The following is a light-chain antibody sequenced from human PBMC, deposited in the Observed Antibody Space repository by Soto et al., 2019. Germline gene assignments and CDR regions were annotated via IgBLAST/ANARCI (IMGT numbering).Light chain of an antibody. J-gene: IGLJ1*01. Sequence: QSALTQPASVSGSPGQSITTSCTGTSSDVGGYNYVSWYQQHSGKAPKLMIYEVSNRPSGVSNRFSGSKSGNTASLTISGLQAGDEADYYCSSYTSSSPYVFGTGTKVTVL. V-gene: IGLV2-14*01. CDR1: SSDVGGYNY. CDR3: SSYTSSSPYV. CDR2: EVS.